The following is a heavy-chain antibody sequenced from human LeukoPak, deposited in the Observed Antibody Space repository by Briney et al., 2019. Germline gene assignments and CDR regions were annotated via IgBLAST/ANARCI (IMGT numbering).Heavy chain of an antibody. Sequence: SETLSLTCTVSGGSISSYYWSWIRQPPGKGLEWIGYMYYSGSTNYNPSLKSRVTISVDTSKNQFSLKLSSVTATDTAVYYCARNNWNDNRFDYWGQRTLVTVSS. D-gene: IGHD1-20*01. CDR3: ARNNWNDNRFDY. V-gene: IGHV4-59*01. CDR1: GGSISSYY. J-gene: IGHJ4*02. CDR2: MYYSGST.